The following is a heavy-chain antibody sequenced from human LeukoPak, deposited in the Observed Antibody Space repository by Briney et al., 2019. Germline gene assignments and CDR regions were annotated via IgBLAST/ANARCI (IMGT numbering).Heavy chain of an antibody. D-gene: IGHD2-21*02. J-gene: IGHJ4*02. Sequence: GGSLRLSCAASGFTFSSYSMNWVRQAPGKGLEWVSYISSSSGTIYYADSVKGRFTISRDNAKNSLYLQMNSLRAEDTAVYYCAKVLRMTAFDYWGQGTLVTVSS. V-gene: IGHV3-48*04. CDR3: AKVLRMTAFDY. CDR1: GFTFSSYS. CDR2: ISSSSGTI.